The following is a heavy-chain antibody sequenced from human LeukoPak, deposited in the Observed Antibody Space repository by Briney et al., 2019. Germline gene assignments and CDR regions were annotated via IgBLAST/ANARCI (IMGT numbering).Heavy chain of an antibody. CDR3: AKLLGGGFLEWLYDY. CDR2: IYYSGST. Sequence: PSETLSLTCTVSGGSLSSSSYYWGSIRQPPGKGLGWNGSIYYSGSTHYKPPLKSQVTISVDTSKNQFSLMLSSVTAADTAVYYCAKLLGGGFLEWLYDYWGQGSLVTVSS. D-gene: IGHD3-3*01. CDR1: GGSLSSSSYY. J-gene: IGHJ4*02. V-gene: IGHV4-39*01.